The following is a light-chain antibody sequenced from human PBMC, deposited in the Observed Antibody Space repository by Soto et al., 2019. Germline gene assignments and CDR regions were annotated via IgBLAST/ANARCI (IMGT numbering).Light chain of an antibody. CDR1: QSISSY. J-gene: IGKJ1*01. V-gene: IGKV1-39*01. CDR3: QQSYSTPPT. CDR2: AAS. Sequence: DIQMTQSPSSLSTSVEDRVTITCRASQSISSYLNWYQQKPGKAPKLLIYAASSLQSGVPSRFNGSGSGTDFTLTISSLQPEDFATYYCQQSYSTPPTFGQGTKV.